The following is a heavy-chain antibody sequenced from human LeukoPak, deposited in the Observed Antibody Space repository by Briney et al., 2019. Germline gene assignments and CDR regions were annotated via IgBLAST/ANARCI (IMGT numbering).Heavy chain of an antibody. CDR1: GGSISSSSYY. D-gene: IGHD3-22*01. Sequence: SETLSLTCTVSGGSISSSSYYWGWIRQPPGKGLEWIGSIYYSGSTNYNPSLKSRVTISVDTSKNQFSLKLSSVTAADTAVYYCARARRDTDYYDSSGYTEYFQHWGQGTLVTVSS. CDR2: IYYSGST. J-gene: IGHJ1*01. V-gene: IGHV4-39*07. CDR3: ARARRDTDYYDSSGYTEYFQH.